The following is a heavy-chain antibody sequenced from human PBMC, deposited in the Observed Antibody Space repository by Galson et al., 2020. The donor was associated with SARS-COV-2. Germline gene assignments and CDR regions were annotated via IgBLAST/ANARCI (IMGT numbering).Heavy chain of an antibody. V-gene: IGHV4-4*02. J-gene: IGHJ4*02. CDR2: IFHRGST. D-gene: IGHD2-15*01. CDR3: ARAPLGVAGPHRFDS. Sequence: ASETLSLTCGVSAGSINSLSWWSWVRQPPGKGLEWIGEIFHRGSTNYNPSLRGRLTISVDKSKNQISLNSTSVTAADTAIYYCARAPLGVAGPHRFDSWGQGTLVTVSS. CDR1: AGSINSLSW.